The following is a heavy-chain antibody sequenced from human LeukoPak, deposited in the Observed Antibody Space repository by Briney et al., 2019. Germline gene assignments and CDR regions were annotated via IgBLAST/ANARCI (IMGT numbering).Heavy chain of an antibody. Sequence: PGRSLRLSCAASGFTFSSHAMHWVRQAPGKGLEWVAVLSYDGSKKYYADSVKGRFTISRDNSKNTLYLQMNSLRAEDTAVYYCVPVFREVESYFDYWGQGTLVTVSS. V-gene: IGHV3-30-3*01. J-gene: IGHJ4*01. CDR2: LSYDGSKK. CDR3: VPVFREVESYFDY. CDR1: GFTFSSHA.